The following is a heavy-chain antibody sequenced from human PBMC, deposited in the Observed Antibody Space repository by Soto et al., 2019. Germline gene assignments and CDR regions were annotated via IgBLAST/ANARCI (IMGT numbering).Heavy chain of an antibody. CDR3: ARTDVDTAMAYWYFDL. D-gene: IGHD5-18*01. CDR1: GFTFSDYY. V-gene: IGHV3-11*06. Sequence: QVQLVESGGGLVKPGGSLRLSCAASGFTFSDYYMSWIRQAPGKGLEWVSYISSSSSYTNYADSVKGRFTISRDNAKNSLYLQMKSLRAEDTAVYYCARTDVDTAMAYWYFDLWGRGTLVTVSS. CDR2: ISSSSSYT. J-gene: IGHJ2*01.